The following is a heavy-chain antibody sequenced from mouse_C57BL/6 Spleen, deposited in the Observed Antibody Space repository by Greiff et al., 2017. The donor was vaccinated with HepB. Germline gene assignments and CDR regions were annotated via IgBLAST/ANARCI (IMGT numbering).Heavy chain of an antibody. Sequence: QVQLKQSGPELVKPGASVKISCKASGYAFSSSWMNWVKQRPGKGLEWIGRIYPGDGDTNYNGKFKGKATLTADKSSSTAYMQLSSLTSEDSAVYFCARSVYYYGSSYDYAMDYWGQGTSVTVSS. CDR3: ARSVYYYGSSYDYAMDY. V-gene: IGHV1-82*01. CDR1: GYAFSSSW. CDR2: IYPGDGDT. J-gene: IGHJ4*01. D-gene: IGHD1-1*01.